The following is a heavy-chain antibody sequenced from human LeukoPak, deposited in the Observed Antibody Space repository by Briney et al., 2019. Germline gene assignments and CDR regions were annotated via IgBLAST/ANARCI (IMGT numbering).Heavy chain of an antibody. CDR2: ISSSSSYI. Sequence: GGSLRLSCAASGVTFSSYSMNWGRQAPGKGLEWGSSISSSSSYICYADSVKGRFTISRDNTKNSLYLQMNSLRAEDTAVYYCASAGGYGSGTYDYYYFGMDVWGQRTTVTVSS. D-gene: IGHD3-10*01. V-gene: IGHV3-21*01. CDR1: GVTFSSYS. J-gene: IGHJ6*02. CDR3: ASAGGYGSGTYDYYYFGMDV.